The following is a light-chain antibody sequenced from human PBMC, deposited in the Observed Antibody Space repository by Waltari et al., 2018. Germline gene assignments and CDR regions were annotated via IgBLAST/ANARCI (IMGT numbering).Light chain of an antibody. V-gene: IGKV4-1*01. CDR3: HQYYSLFT. CDR2: WAS. CDR1: QSLFYSSNSKNY. Sequence: DIVMTQSPDSLAVSLGERATINCKSSQSLFYSSNSKNYLAWYQQKPGQSPKLLIYWASTLESGVPDRFSGSGSGTDFTPTISTLQAEDVAVYYCHQYYSLFTFGPGTKVDIK. J-gene: IGKJ3*01.